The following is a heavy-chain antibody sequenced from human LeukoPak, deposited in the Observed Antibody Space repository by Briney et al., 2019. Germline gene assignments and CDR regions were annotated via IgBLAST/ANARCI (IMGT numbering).Heavy chain of an antibody. CDR2: MYSGGAT. Sequence: QPGGSLRLSCAVSGFTVSGDYMSWVRQAPGKGLEWVSVMYSGGATYYADSVKGRFTISRDNAKNSLFLQMNSLRAEDTAVYYCARAGNTYGYVPDYWGQGTLVTVSS. CDR1: GFTVSGDY. J-gene: IGHJ4*02. D-gene: IGHD5-18*01. CDR3: ARAGNTYGYVPDY. V-gene: IGHV3-53*01.